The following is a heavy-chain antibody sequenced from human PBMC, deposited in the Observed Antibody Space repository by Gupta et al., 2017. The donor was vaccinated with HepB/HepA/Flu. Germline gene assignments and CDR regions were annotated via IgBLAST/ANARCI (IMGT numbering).Heavy chain of an antibody. CDR1: GFSLSTSGVG. CDR3: ALMNSNLNWFDP. Sequence: QITLKESGPTLVKPTQTLTLTCTFSGFSLSTSGVGVGWIRQPPGKALEWLALIYWDDDKRYSPSLKSRLTITKDTSKNQVVITMNNMDPVDTATYYCALMNSNLNWFDPWGQGNLVNVA. J-gene: IGHJ5*02. D-gene: IGHD4-11*01. CDR2: IYWDDDK. V-gene: IGHV2-5*02.